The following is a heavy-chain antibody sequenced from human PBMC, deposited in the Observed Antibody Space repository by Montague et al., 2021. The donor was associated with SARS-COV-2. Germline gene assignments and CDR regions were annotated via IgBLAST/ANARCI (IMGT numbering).Heavy chain of an antibody. D-gene: IGHD2-15*01. CDR3: ASPGGYCSGGSCYYVY. Sequence: SETLSLTCTVSGGSISGYYWSWIRQPPGKGLEWFGYIYYCGSSNYYPSLKSRVTILIDTTKNQFSLNLNSVTAAGGAVYYCASPGGYCSGGSCYYVYWGQGTLVTVSS. CDR2: IYYCGSS. J-gene: IGHJ4*02. V-gene: IGHV4-59*01. CDR1: GGSISGYY.